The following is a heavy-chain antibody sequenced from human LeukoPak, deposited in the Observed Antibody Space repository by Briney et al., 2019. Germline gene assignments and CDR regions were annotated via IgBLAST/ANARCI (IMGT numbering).Heavy chain of an antibody. CDR3: AKGTYYDILTEGFDY. CDR1: GFTFDDYA. J-gene: IGHJ4*02. CDR2: ISWNSGSI. Sequence: GRSLRLSCAASGFTFDDYAMHWVRQAPGKGLEWVSGISWNSGSIGYADSVKGRFTISRDNAKNSLYLQMNSLRAEDTALYYCAKGTYYDILTEGFDYWGQGTLVTVSS. V-gene: IGHV3-9*01. D-gene: IGHD3-9*01.